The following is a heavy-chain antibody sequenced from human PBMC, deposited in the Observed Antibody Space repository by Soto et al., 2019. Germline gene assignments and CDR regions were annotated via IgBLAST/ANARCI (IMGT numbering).Heavy chain of an antibody. Sequence: SETLSLTCTVSGGAISTYYWTWIRQPAGKGLEWIGRIYSSGSTKYNPSLQSRVTMSLDTSNNQFSLRLTSVTAADTAVYYSARGQRFSDWFDPWGQGTVVTVS. CDR2: IYSSGST. V-gene: IGHV4-4*07. J-gene: IGHJ5*02. CDR1: GGAISTYY. CDR3: ARGQRFSDWFDP. D-gene: IGHD3-3*01.